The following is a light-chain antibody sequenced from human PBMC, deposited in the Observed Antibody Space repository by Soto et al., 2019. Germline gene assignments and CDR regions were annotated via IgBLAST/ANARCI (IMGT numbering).Light chain of an antibody. Sequence: EIVLTQSPGSLSLSPGQRATLSCRASQSVDTTFFAWYQKKPGQAPRLLIYGAFKRATSIPDRFSGSGSGTDFSLIISRLEPEDFAVYYCQQYMSSVTFGQGTKVEIK. V-gene: IGKV3-20*01. CDR3: QQYMSSVT. J-gene: IGKJ1*01. CDR2: GAF. CDR1: QSVDTTF.